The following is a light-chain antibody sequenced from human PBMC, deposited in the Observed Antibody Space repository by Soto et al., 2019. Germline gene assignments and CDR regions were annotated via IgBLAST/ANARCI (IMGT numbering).Light chain of an antibody. Sequence: DVHMTQSPSSLSASVGDRVTITCRASQDINSNLAWYQKKPGNAPKSLIYGASSLQTGVPSRFSGSESGTDFTLTISNLQPEDSATYYCQQYNIYPLTFGGGTKVEIK. J-gene: IGKJ4*01. CDR2: GAS. CDR3: QQYNIYPLT. CDR1: QDINSN. V-gene: IGKV1D-16*01.